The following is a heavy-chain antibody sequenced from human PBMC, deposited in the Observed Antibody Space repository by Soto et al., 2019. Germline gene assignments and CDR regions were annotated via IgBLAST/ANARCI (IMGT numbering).Heavy chain of an antibody. D-gene: IGHD6-13*01. CDR1: GFTFSSYD. V-gene: IGHV3-13*04. CDR2: IGTAGDT. CDR3: ARFAVGQLYVY. Sequence: EVQLVESGGGLVQPGGSLRLSCAASGFTFSSYDMHWVRQATGKGLEWVSAIGTAGDTYYPGSVKGRFTISRENAKNSLYLQMNSLRAGDTAVYYCARFAVGQLYVYWGQGTLVTVSS. J-gene: IGHJ4*02.